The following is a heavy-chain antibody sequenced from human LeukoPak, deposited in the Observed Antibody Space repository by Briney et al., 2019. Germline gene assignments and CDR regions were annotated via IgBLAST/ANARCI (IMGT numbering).Heavy chain of an antibody. J-gene: IGHJ4*02. CDR2: ISCGSSYI. CDR1: GFTFSSTS. CDR3: AREFFDREGGTTVLDY. Sequence: GGSLGLSCAASGFTFSSTSMNWVRQAPGKGLEWVSSISCGSSYIFYADSVKGRFTISRDNAKNSLYLQMNSLRAKDTAVYYCAREFFDREGGTTVLDYWGQGTLVIVSS. D-gene: IGHD1-26*01. V-gene: IGHV3-21*01.